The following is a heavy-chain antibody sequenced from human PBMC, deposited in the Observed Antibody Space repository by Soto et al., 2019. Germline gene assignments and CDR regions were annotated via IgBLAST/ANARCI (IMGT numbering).Heavy chain of an antibody. CDR1: GGSFSGYY. Sequence: QVQLQQWGAGLLKPSETLSLTCAVYGGSFSGYYWSWIRQPPGKGLEWIGEINHSGSTNYNPSLKSRVTISVDTSKNQLSLKLSSVTAADTAVYYCARRRYDHFDYWGQGTLVTVSS. J-gene: IGHJ4*02. CDR2: INHSGST. V-gene: IGHV4-34*01. CDR3: ARRRYDHFDY. D-gene: IGHD2-2*01.